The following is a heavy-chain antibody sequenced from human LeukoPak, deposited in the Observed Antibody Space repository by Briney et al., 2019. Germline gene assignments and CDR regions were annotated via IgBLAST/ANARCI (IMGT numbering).Heavy chain of an antibody. V-gene: IGHV1-69*05. CDR1: GGTFSSYA. J-gene: IGHJ4*02. D-gene: IGHD3-10*01. CDR3: ARDAGWYYYGSGSEGILNTDY. CDR2: IIPIVGTA. Sequence: SVKVSCKASGGTFSSYAISWVRQAPGQGLEWMGRIIPIVGTANYAQTFQGRVTITTDESTSTAYMELSSLSSEDTAVYYCARDAGWYYYGSGSEGILNTDYWGQGTLVTVSS.